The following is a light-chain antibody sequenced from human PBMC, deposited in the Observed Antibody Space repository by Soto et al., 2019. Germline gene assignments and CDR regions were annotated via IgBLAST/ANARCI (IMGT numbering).Light chain of an antibody. Sequence: QSALTQPPSASGSPGQSVTISCTGGSSDVGAYNYVSWYQQHPGKAPKLMIYEVTKRPSGVPDRFSGSKSGNTASLTVSGLQAEDEADYYCSSYAGSNNLPFGGGTKLTVL. CDR2: EVT. V-gene: IGLV2-8*01. CDR1: SSDVGAYNY. CDR3: SSYAGSNNLP. J-gene: IGLJ3*02.